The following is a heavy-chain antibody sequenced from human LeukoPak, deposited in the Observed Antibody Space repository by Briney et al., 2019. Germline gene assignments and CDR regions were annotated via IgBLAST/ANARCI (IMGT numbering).Heavy chain of an antibody. CDR2: INHSGST. J-gene: IGHJ6*03. CDR3: ARGLRRWYDYMVV. CDR1: GGSFSGYY. V-gene: IGHV4-34*01. Sequence: PSETLSLTCAVYGGSFSGYYWSWIRQPPGKGLEWIGEINHSGSTNYNPSLKSRVTISVDTSKNQFSLKLSSVTAADTAVYYCARGLRRWYDYMVVWGKGTTVTVSS. D-gene: IGHD6-13*01.